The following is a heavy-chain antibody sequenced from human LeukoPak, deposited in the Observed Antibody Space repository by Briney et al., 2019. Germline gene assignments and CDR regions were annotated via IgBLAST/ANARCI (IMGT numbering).Heavy chain of an antibody. CDR1: GYTFTGYY. D-gene: IGHD6-13*01. CDR3: ARYVAAAGTVGAFDI. CDR2: INPNSGGT. J-gene: IGHJ3*02. V-gene: IGHV1-2*02. Sequence: ASVKVSCKASGYTFTGYYMHWVRQAPGQGLEWMGWINPNSGGTNYAQKFQGRVTMTRDTSISTAYMELRSLRSDDTAVYYCARYVAAAGTVGAFDIWGQGTMVTVSS.